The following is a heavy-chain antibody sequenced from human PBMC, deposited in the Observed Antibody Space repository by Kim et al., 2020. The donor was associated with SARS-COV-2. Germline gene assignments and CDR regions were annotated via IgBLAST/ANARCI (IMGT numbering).Heavy chain of an antibody. Sequence: GGSLRLSCAASGFTFSSYAMSWVRQAPGKGLEWVSAISGSGGSTYYADSVKGRFTISRDNSKNTLYLQMNSLRAEDTAVYYCAKVPVGGSGSYYLRPYYMDVWGKGTTVTVSS. D-gene: IGHD3-10*01. CDR3: AKVPVGGSGSYYLRPYYMDV. V-gene: IGHV3-23*01. CDR2: ISGSGGST. J-gene: IGHJ6*03. CDR1: GFTFSSYA.